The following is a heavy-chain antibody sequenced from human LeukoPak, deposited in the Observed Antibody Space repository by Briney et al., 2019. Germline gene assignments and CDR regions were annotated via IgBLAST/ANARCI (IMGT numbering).Heavy chain of an antibody. CDR3: AKPPYYYDSSGYYLDY. CDR1: GFTFSSYG. CDR2: ISYDGSNK. D-gene: IGHD3-22*01. Sequence: GGSLRPSCAASGFTFSSYGMHWVRQAPGKGLGWVAVISYDGSNKYYADSVKGRFTISRDNSKNTLYLQMNSLRAEDTAVYYCAKPPYYYDSSGYYLDYWGQGTLVTVSS. J-gene: IGHJ4*02. V-gene: IGHV3-30*18.